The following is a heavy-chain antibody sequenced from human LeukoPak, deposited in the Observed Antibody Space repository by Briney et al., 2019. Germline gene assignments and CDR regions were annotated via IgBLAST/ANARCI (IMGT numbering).Heavy chain of an antibody. Sequence: SETLSLTCTVSGGSINTNNYYWGWIRQPPGKGLEWIGSIHYSGNAYYNPSLKSRVTISLDTSKNQFSLKLGSVTAADTAVYYCATHLIRGIIIEESHWGQGTLVTVSS. CDR2: IHYSGNA. CDR3: ATHLIRGIIIEESH. J-gene: IGHJ4*02. D-gene: IGHD3-10*01. V-gene: IGHV4-39*07. CDR1: GGSINTNNYY.